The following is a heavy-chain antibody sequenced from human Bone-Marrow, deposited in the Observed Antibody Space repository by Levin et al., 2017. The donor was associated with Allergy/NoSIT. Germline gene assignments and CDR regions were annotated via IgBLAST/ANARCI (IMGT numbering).Heavy chain of an antibody. Sequence: SGPTLVKPTQTLTLTCTFSGFSLSTSGVGVGWIRQPPGKALEWLALIYWDDDKRYSPSLKSRLTITKDTSKNQVVLTMTNMDPVDTATYYCAHRSYLIYYYGSGSYNYDAFDIWGQGTMVTVSS. D-gene: IGHD3-10*01. CDR1: GFSLSTSGVG. J-gene: IGHJ3*02. CDR3: AHRSYLIYYYGSGSYNYDAFDI. V-gene: IGHV2-5*02. CDR2: IYWDDDK.